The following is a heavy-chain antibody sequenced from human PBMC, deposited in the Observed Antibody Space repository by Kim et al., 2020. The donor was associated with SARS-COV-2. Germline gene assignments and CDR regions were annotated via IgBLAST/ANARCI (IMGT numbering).Heavy chain of an antibody. CDR3: ARGGGYSPGYYYYYGMDV. V-gene: IGHV3-48*02. D-gene: IGHD3-22*01. CDR1: GFTFSSYS. CDR2: ISSSSSTI. J-gene: IGHJ6*02. Sequence: GGSLRLSCAASGFTFSSYSMNWVRQAPGKGLEWVSYISSSSSTIYYADSVKGRFTISRDNAKNSLYLQMNSLRDEDTAVYYCARGGGYSPGYYYYYGMDVWGQGTTITVSS.